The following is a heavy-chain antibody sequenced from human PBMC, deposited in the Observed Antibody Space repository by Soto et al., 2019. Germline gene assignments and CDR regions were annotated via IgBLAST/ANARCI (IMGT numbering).Heavy chain of an antibody. Sequence: PGESLKISCKGSGYTFISYWIGWVRQMPGKGLEWMGITYPGDSGDTRYSPSFQGQVTFSADKSISTAYLQWSSLKASDSAMYYCATEGIDNCSAGSCYKYWGQGTLVTVSS. V-gene: IGHV5-51*01. CDR2: TYPGDSGDT. CDR3: ATEGIDNCSAGSCYKY. D-gene: IGHD2-15*01. J-gene: IGHJ4*02. CDR1: GYTFISYW.